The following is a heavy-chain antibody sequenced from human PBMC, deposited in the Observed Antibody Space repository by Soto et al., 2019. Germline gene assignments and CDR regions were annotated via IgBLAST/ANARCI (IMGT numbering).Heavy chain of an antibody. Sequence: EVQLVESGGGLVQPGGSLRLSCAASGFTFSSYSMNWVSKAPGKGLEWVSYISSSSSTIYYADYVKGRFTISRDNAKNSLYLQMNSLRAEDTAVYYCAREGGDLNWFDPWGQGTLVTVSS. CDR2: ISSSSSTI. CDR1: GFTFSSYS. J-gene: IGHJ5*02. D-gene: IGHD4-17*01. CDR3: AREGGDLNWFDP. V-gene: IGHV3-48*01.